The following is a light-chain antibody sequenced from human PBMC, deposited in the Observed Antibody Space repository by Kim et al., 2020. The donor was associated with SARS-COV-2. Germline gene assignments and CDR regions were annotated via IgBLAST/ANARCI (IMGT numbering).Light chain of an antibody. J-gene: IGKJ2*01. V-gene: IGKV2-28*01. CDR2: LAS. Sequence: EPSSNSCRSNQSLLQSNRYNYLDWYLQKPGQSPHLLIYLASNRASWVPDRFSGSGSGTDFTLKISRVEAEDVGVYYCMQALQTRYAFGQGTKLEI. CDR1: QSLLQSNRYNY. CDR3: MQALQTRYA.